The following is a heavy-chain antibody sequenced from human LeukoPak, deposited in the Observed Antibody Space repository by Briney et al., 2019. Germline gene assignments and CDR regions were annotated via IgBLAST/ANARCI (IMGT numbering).Heavy chain of an antibody. D-gene: IGHD6-6*01. CDR3: AKPGGASSIAY. V-gene: IGHV3-30*02. J-gene: IGHJ4*02. CDR1: GFCFSSYG. Sequence: GGSLRLSCAASGFCFSSYGMHWVRQAPGKGLEWVAFIRNDGSNKYYADSVKGRFTISRDNTKNTLYLEMNSLRAEDTAVYYCAKPGGASSIAYWGQGTLVTVSS. CDR2: IRNDGSNK.